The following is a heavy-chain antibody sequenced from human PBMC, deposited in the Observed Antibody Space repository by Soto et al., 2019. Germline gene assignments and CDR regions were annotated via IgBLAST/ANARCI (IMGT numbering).Heavy chain of an antibody. J-gene: IGHJ6*03. CDR2: IIPILGIA. V-gene: IGHV1-69*02. Sequence: SVMVSCTASGGTFSSYTISWVRQAPGHGLEWMGRIIPILGIASYAQKCQCRVTITADKSTSTAYMELSSLRSEDTAVYYCASGRQQLVRGYYYYMDLWGKGTTVTVPS. CDR3: ASGRQQLVRGYYYYMDL. CDR1: GGTFSSYT. D-gene: IGHD6-13*01.